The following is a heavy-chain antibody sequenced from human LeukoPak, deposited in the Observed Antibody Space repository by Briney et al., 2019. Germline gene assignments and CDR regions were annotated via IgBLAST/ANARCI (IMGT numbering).Heavy chain of an antibody. J-gene: IGHJ4*02. D-gene: IGHD2-21*01. V-gene: IGHV1-2*02. Sequence: ASVKVSRKASGYTLNDYYMHWVRQAPGQGLEWMGWINPNSGGTNYAQKFQGRVTMTRDTSISTDYMELRRLTSDDTAVYYCARDGDGRINFDYWGQGTLVTVSS. CDR1: GYTLNDYY. CDR2: INPNSGGT. CDR3: ARDGDGRINFDY.